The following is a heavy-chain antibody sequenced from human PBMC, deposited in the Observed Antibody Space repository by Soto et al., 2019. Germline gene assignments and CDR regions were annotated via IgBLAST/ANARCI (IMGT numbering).Heavy chain of an antibody. CDR3: ARDRIVLMVYAYAHGAFDI. CDR1: GFTFSSYS. J-gene: IGHJ3*02. CDR2: ISSSSSTI. D-gene: IGHD2-8*01. Sequence: GGSLRLSCAASGFTFSSYSMNWVRQAPGKGLEWVSYISSSSSTIYYADSVKGRFTISRDNAKNSLYLQMNSLRDEDTAVYCCARDRIVLMVYAYAHGAFDIWGQGTMVTVSS. V-gene: IGHV3-48*02.